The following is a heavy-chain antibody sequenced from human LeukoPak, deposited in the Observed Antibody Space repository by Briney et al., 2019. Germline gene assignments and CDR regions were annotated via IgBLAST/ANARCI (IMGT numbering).Heavy chain of an antibody. CDR3: ARDSIVVVPAASLDP. V-gene: IGHV1-69*01. CDR1: GGTFSSYA. CDR2: IIPIFGTA. J-gene: IGHJ5*02. Sequence: SVKVSCKASGGTFSSYAISWVRQAPGQGLEWMGGIIPIFGTANYAQKFQGRVTITADESTSTAYMELRSLRSDDTAVYYCARDSIVVVPAASLDPWGQGTLVTVSS. D-gene: IGHD2-2*01.